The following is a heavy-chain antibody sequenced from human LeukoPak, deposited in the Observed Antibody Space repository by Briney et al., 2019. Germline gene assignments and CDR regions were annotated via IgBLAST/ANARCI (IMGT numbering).Heavy chain of an antibody. J-gene: IGHJ4*02. CDR1: GYTFTGYY. CDR3: ARKGLGSGSYFHFDY. D-gene: IGHD3-10*01. CDR2: INPNSGGT. Sequence: GASVKVSCKASGYTFTGYYMHWVRQAPGQGLEWMGRINPNSGGTNYAQKFQGRVTMTRDTSISTAYMELSRLRSDDTAVYYCARKGLGSGSYFHFDYWGQGTLVTVSS. V-gene: IGHV1-2*06.